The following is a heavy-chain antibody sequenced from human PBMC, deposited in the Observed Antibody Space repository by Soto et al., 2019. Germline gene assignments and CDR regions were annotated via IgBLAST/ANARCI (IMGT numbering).Heavy chain of an antibody. CDR1: GASIAGSSY. D-gene: IGHD2-8*02. V-gene: IGHV4-4*07. Sequence: SETLSLTCIVSGASIAGSSYLSWILQLAWKGLEWIGRFSLSGTTNYSPSLRSRVTMSADVSKNQFSLRLTSVTAADAALYYCARGMTPPGAPAWYYFDSWGQGTLVTVSS. J-gene: IGHJ4*02. CDR2: FSLSGTT. CDR3: ARGMTPPGAPAWYYFDS.